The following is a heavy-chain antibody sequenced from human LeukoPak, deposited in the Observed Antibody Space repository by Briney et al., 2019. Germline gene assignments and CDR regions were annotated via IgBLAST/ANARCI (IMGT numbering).Heavy chain of an antibody. CDR1: GYSISSGYY. V-gene: IGHV4-38-2*02. CDR2: IHHSGNI. J-gene: IGHJ3*02. Sequence: SETLSLTCTVSGYSISSGYYWGWIRQSPGKGLGWIGNIHHSGNIYYNVSLKSRVTISVHTSNNQFSLNLNSVTAADTAVYYCARDRGGLDAFDIWGQGTMVTVSS. D-gene: IGHD3-10*01. CDR3: ARDRGGLDAFDI.